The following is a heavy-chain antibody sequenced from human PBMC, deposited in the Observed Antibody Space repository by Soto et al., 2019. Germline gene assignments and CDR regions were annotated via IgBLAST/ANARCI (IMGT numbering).Heavy chain of an antibody. CDR1: GDSFTNYL. CDR3: ARHGFYGDYSSNYFDP. J-gene: IGHJ5*02. V-gene: IGHV5-51*01. CDR2: IYPSDSTT. Sequence: XESLKVSCKCSGDSFTNYLIALVLQMPGKGLEYMGIIYPSDSTTRYSPSFQGQVTISADKSISTAYLQWNSLKASDTAMYYCARHGFYGDYSSNYFDPWGQGTLVTVSS. D-gene: IGHD4-17*01.